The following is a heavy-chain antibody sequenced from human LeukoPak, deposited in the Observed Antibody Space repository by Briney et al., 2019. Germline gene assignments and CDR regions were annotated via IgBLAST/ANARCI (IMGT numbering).Heavy chain of an antibody. D-gene: IGHD3-3*01. Sequence: PGGSLRLSCAASGFTFSSYGMHWVRQAPGKGLEWVAVISYDGSNKYYADSVKGRFTISRDNSKNTLYLQMNSLRAEDTAVYYCGKGGLAFLGVFIDYWGQEPLVTVSP. V-gene: IGHV3-30*18. CDR1: GFTFSSYG. J-gene: IGHJ4*02. CDR2: ISYDGSNK. CDR3: GKGGLAFLGVFIDY.